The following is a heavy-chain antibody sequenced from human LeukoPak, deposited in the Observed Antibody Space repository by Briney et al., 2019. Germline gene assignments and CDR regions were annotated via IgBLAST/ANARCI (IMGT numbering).Heavy chain of an antibody. CDR3: ARDPDSRGTEPPFFDH. Sequence: GGSLRLSCSGSGFDITAYTVTWVRQVPGKSLEWVSSISRSGSYIHYAPSVKGRFTISRDNAKRSVYLQMKSLRADDTALYYCARDPDSRGTEPPFFDHWGRGTLVTVSS. D-gene: IGHD3-22*01. CDR1: GFDITAYT. CDR2: ISRSGSYI. V-gene: IGHV3-21*01. J-gene: IGHJ4*02.